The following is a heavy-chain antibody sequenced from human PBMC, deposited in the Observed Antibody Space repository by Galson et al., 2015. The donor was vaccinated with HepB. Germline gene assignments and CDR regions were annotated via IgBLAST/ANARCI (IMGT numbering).Heavy chain of an antibody. CDR2: IIPIFGTA. Sequence: SVKVSCKASGGTFSSYAISWVRQAPGQGLEWMGGIIPIFGTANYAQKFQGRVTITADESTSTAYMELSSLRSEDTAVYYCARNGDDSSGYSPFAYWGQGSLVTVSS. V-gene: IGHV1-69*13. D-gene: IGHD3-22*01. CDR1: GGTFSSYA. J-gene: IGHJ4*02. CDR3: ARNGDDSSGYSPFAY.